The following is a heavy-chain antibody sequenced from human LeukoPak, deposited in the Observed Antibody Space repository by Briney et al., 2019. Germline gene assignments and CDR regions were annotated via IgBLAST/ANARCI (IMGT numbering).Heavy chain of an antibody. Sequence: SETLSLTCAVYGGSFSGYYWSWIRQPPGMGLEWIGEINHSGSTNYNPSLKSRVTISVDTSKNQFSLKLSSVTAADTAVYYCARGGYCSSTSCYTGFGWFDPWGQGTLVTVSS. CDR3: ARGGYCSSTSCYTGFGWFDP. D-gene: IGHD2-2*02. CDR1: GGSFSGYY. CDR2: INHSGST. V-gene: IGHV4-34*01. J-gene: IGHJ5*02.